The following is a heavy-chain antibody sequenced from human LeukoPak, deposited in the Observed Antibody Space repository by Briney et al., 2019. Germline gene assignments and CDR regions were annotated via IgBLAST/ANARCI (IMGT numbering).Heavy chain of an antibody. CDR3: SEYYYDSSGYYRFDY. V-gene: IGHV4-34*01. CDR1: GGSFSDYY. D-gene: IGHD3-22*01. J-gene: IGHJ4*02. Sequence: PSETLSLTCAVYGGSFSDYYWSWIRQPPWKGLEWIGEINHSGSTNYNPSLKSRVTISVDTSKNQFSLKLSSVTAADTAVYYCSEYYYDSSGYYRFDYWGQGTLVTVSS. CDR2: INHSGST.